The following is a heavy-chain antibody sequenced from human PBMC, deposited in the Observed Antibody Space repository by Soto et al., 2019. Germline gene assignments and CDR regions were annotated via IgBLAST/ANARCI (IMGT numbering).Heavy chain of an antibody. D-gene: IGHD1-7*01. V-gene: IGHV4-34*01. J-gene: IGHJ6*03. CDR2: INHSGST. Sequence: SETLSLTCAVYGGSFSGYYWSWIRQPPGKGLEWIGEINHSGSTNYNPSLKSRVTISVDTSKNQFSLKLSSVTAADTAVYYCARGFNWNYVIGYYYMDVWGKGTTVTISS. CDR3: ARGFNWNYVIGYYYMDV. CDR1: GGSFSGYY.